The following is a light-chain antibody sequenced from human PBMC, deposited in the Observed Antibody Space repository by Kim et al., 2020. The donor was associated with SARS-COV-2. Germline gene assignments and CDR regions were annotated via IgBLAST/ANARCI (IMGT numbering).Light chain of an antibody. CDR3: QQLNLYPRT. J-gene: IGKJ3*01. CDR2: AAS. Sequence: DIQLTQSPSFLSASVGDRVTITCRASQGISSYLAWYQQKPGKATKLLIYAASTLQSGVPSRFSAGDSGTEFALTISSLQPEDVATYYCQQLNLYPRTFGPETKVDIK. CDR1: QGISSY. V-gene: IGKV1-9*01.